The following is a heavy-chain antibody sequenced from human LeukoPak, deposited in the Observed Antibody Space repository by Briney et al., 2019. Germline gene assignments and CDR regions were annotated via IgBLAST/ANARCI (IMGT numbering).Heavy chain of an antibody. Sequence: SETLSLTCTVSGGSISSSSYYWGWIRQPPGKVLEWIGSIYYSGSTYYNPSLKSRVTISVDTSKNQFSLKLSSVTAADTAVYYCAGQSYYYDSSGYYFRVIDYWGQGTLVTVSS. J-gene: IGHJ4*02. CDR2: IYYSGST. CDR1: GGSISSSSYY. CDR3: AGQSYYYDSSGYYFRVIDY. D-gene: IGHD3-22*01. V-gene: IGHV4-39*01.